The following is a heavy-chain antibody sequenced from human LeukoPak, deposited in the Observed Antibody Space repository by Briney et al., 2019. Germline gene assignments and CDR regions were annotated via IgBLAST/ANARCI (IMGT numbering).Heavy chain of an antibody. CDR2: INPSGGST. CDR1: GYTSTSYY. Sequence: ASVTVSCKASGYTSTSYYMHWVRQAPGQGLEWTGIINPSGGSTSYAQKFQGRVTITADESTSTAYMELSSLRSEDTAVYYCASDRGYSGYDWFTPFDYWGQGTLVTVSS. J-gene: IGHJ4*02. V-gene: IGHV1-46*01. CDR3: ASDRGYSGYDWFTPFDY. D-gene: IGHD5-12*01.